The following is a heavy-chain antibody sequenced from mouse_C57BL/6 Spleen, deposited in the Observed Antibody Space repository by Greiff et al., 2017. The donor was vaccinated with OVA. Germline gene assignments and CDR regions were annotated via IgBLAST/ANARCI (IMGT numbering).Heavy chain of an antibody. V-gene: IGHV5-12*01. J-gene: IGHJ4*01. CDR3: AGANYYAMDY. D-gene: IGHD4-1*01. CDR1: GFTFSDYY. CDR2: ISTGGGST. Sequence: EVKLVESGGGLVQPGGSLKLSCAASGFTFSDYYMYWVRQTPEKRLEWVAYISTGGGSTYYPDTVKGRFPISRDNAKNTLYLQMSRLKSEDTAMYYCAGANYYAMDYWGQGTSVTVSS.